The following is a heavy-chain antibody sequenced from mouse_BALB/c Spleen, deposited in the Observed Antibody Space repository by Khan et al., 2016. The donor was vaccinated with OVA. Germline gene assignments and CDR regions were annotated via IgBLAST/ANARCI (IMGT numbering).Heavy chain of an antibody. J-gene: IGHJ1*01. CDR1: DFSLSTYG. Sequence: QVQLKQSGPGLVQPSQSLSITCTVTDFSLSTYGIHWVRPSPGKGLEWLGVIWSGGSTDYNAAFISRLSISKDNSKRQVFFKMNSLQTDDTAIYYCTRVYYRYDRYFDVWGAGTTVTVAS. V-gene: IGHV2-4-1*01. D-gene: IGHD2-14*01. CDR2: IWSGGST. CDR3: TRVYYRYDRYFDV.